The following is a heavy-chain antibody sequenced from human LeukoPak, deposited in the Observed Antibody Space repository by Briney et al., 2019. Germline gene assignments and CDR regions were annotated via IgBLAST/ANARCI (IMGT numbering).Heavy chain of an antibody. D-gene: IGHD6-13*01. V-gene: IGHV3-23*01. J-gene: IGHJ4*02. CDR3: AKDRAQQLVLDF. CDR1: GFTSSSYA. CDR2: IIGSGRST. Sequence: SGGSLRLSCAASGFTSSSYAMSWVRQAPGKGLEWVSAIIGSGRSTYYADSVKGRFTISRDNSKNTLFLQMNSLRAEDTAVYYCAKDRAQQLVLDFWGQGTLVTVSS.